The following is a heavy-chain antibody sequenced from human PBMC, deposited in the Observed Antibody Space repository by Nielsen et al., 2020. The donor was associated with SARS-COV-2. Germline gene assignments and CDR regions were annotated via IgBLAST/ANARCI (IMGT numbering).Heavy chain of an antibody. CDR3: ARVQTTVVFYYGLDV. V-gene: IGHV3-33*01. Sequence: GESLKISCAASGFTFSSYGMHWVRQAPGKGLEWVAVIWYDGSNKYYADSVKGRVTISRDNSKNTLYLQMNSLRIEDTAVYYCARVQTTVVFYYGLDVWGQGTTVTVSS. CDR1: GFTFSSYG. CDR2: IWYDGSNK. J-gene: IGHJ6*02. D-gene: IGHD4-23*01.